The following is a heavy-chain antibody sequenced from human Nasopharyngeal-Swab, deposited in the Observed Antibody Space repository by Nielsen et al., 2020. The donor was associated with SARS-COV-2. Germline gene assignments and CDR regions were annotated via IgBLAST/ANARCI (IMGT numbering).Heavy chain of an antibody. CDR3: AREFPGSSGVYFDY. Sequence: GESLKISCAASGFTFSSYAMHWVRQAPGKGLEWVAVISYDGSNKYYADSVKGRFTISRDNSKNTPYLQMNSLRAEDTAVYYCAREFPGSSGVYFDYWGQGTLVTVSS. CDR1: GFTFSSYA. D-gene: IGHD7-27*01. V-gene: IGHV3-30*04. CDR2: ISYDGSNK. J-gene: IGHJ4*02.